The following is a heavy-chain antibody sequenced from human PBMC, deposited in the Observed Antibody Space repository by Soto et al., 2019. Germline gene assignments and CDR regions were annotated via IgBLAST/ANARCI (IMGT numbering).Heavy chain of an antibody. V-gene: IGHV1-18*01. Sequence: ASVKVSCKASGYTFTSYGISWVRQAPGQGLEWMGWISAYNGNTNYAQKLQGRVTMTTDTSTSTAYMELRSLRSDDTAVYYCARDQRGYCSGGSCYSNHFDYWGQGTLVTVPS. J-gene: IGHJ4*02. CDR3: ARDQRGYCSGGSCYSNHFDY. CDR1: GYTFTSYG. CDR2: ISAYNGNT. D-gene: IGHD2-15*01.